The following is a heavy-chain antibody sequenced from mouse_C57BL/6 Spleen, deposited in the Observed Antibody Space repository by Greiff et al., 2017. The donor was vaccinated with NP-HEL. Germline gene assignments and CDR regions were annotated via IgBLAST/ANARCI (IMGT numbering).Heavy chain of an antibody. D-gene: IGHD1-1*01. Sequence: EVQGVESGGGLVKPGGSLKLSCAASGFTFSSYTMSWVRQTPEKRLEWVATISGGGGNTYYPDSVKGRCTISRDNAKNTLYLQKSSLRSEDTALYYCARHVTTVVAFDYWGQGTTLTVSS. CDR3: ARHVTTVVAFDY. V-gene: IGHV5-9*01. CDR2: ISGGGGNT. J-gene: IGHJ2*01. CDR1: GFTFSSYT.